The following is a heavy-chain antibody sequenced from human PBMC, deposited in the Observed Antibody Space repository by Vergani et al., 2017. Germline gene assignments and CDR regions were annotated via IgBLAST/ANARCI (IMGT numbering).Heavy chain of an antibody. CDR1: GGPISCGGYY. Sequence: QVQLQESGPGLVKPSQTLSLTCTVSGGPISCGGYYWSWIRQHPGKGLEWIGYIYYCGSTNYNPSLKSRGTISVDTSKNPFSLKLSSVTAADTAVYYCARALEYYDRSGWGFDYWGQGTLVTVSS. D-gene: IGHD3-22*01. J-gene: IGHJ4*02. V-gene: IGHV4-31*03. CDR3: ARALEYYDRSGWGFDY. CDR2: IYYCGST.